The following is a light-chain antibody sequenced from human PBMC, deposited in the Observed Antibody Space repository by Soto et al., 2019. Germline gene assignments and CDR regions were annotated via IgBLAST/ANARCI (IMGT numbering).Light chain of an antibody. CDR2: DAS. V-gene: IGKV3-20*01. Sequence: VVMTQSPSTLSVSAGERATLSCRARQSVRSNLAWYQQKPGQAPRLLIYDASTRATGIPDRFNGSGSGTDFSLTISRLEPEDFAVYYCQQYGSAPLTFGGGTKV. CDR1: QSVRSN. J-gene: IGKJ4*01. CDR3: QQYGSAPLT.